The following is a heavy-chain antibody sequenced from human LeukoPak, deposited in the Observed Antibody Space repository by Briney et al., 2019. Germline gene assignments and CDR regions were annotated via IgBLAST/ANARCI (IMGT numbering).Heavy chain of an antibody. V-gene: IGHV4-59*01. D-gene: IGHD1-26*01. CDR2: IYYSGSP. J-gene: IGHJ4*02. Sequence: PSETLSLTCSVSGGSIHNYHWSWIRQPPGRGLEWIGYIYYSGSPNYNPFLKSRVTISGDTSKNQFSLNLDSVSAADTAVYYCARGGEVGASLFDYWGQGILVTVSS. CDR1: GGSIHNYH. CDR3: ARGGEVGASLFDY.